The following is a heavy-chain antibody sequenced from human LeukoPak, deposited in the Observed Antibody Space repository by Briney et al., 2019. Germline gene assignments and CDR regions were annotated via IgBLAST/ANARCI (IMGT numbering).Heavy chain of an antibody. J-gene: IGHJ4*02. CDR2: IDTSGNT. CDR1: GGSISSYY. CDR3: ARGPLIGPIDY. D-gene: IGHD3-16*01. Sequence: SETLSLTCTVSGGSISSYYWSWIRQPAGKGLEWIGRIDTSGNTNYKPSLKSRVTMSVDTSKNQFSLKLTSVTAADTAVYYCARGPLIGPIDYWGQGTLVTVSS. V-gene: IGHV4-4*07.